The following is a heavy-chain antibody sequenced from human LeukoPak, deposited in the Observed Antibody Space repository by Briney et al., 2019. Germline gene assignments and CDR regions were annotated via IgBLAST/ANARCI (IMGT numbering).Heavy chain of an antibody. CDR2: ISGYNGNT. CDR1: GYTFTSYG. V-gene: IGHV1-18*01. D-gene: IGHD3-22*01. CDR3: ARDLGSNFYYALDY. J-gene: IGHJ4*02. Sequence: ASVKVSCKASGYTFTSYGISWVRHAPGQGLEWMGWISGYNGNTNYEQKVQGRVTMTTDTSTNTAYMELRSLRSDDTAVYYCARDLGSNFYYALDYWGQGTLVTVSS.